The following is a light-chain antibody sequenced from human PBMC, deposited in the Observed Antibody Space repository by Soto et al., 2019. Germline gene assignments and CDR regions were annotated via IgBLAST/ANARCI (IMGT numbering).Light chain of an antibody. Sequence: QSVLTQPPSASGTPGQRITISCSGSSSNIGSKTVNWYQQVPGTAPKLLIYSTNQRPSGVPGRFSGSKSGPSACLAISGLQSDDEADYYCAAWDDDLNGFVVFGGGTKVTVL. CDR2: STN. CDR3: AAWDDDLNGFVV. J-gene: IGLJ2*01. CDR1: SSNIGSKT. V-gene: IGLV1-44*01.